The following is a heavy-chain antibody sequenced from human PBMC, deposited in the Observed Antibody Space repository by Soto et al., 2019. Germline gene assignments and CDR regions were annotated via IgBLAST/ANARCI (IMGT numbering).Heavy chain of an antibody. D-gene: IGHD1-1*01. V-gene: IGHV1-2*02. J-gene: IGHJ4*02. CDR1: GYTFTGYH. Sequence: GASVKVSCKASGYTFTGYHIFWVRQAPGQGLEWVGWINPDGGATSYAPKFQGRITLTSDTSISTAYMELSRLRSDDTAIYYCATRITTDFLGQGTLVTVYS. CDR3: ATRITTDF. CDR2: INPDGGAT.